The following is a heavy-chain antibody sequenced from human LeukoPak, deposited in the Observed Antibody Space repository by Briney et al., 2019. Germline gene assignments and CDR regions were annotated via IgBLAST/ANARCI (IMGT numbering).Heavy chain of an antibody. CDR1: GFSFSIYW. CDR2: ISSDGSKS. V-gene: IGHV3-74*01. D-gene: IGHD6-13*01. CDR3: VRREAGGSNSWFYFDY. Sequence: GGSLRLSCAASGFSFSIYWMHWVRQAPGGGLVWVSLISSDGSKSGYADSVKGRFTISRDSAKNTVYLQMNSLSAEDTAMYYCVRREAGGSNSWFYFDYWGQGTLVSVSS. J-gene: IGHJ4*02.